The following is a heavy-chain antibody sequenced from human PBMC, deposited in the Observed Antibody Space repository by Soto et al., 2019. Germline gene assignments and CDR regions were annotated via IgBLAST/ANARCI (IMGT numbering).Heavy chain of an antibody. CDR3: TRSEVPAAMGGWFDT. Sequence: QVQLVQSGAEIKKPGASVKVSCKASGFSLSSEGINWVRQAPGQGLEWVGWISPYNDNTNYAQNLQDRVTLTTDIYPSTAYMELRSLRADDTAVYYCTRSEVPAAMGGWFDTWGQGTLVTVSS. CDR1: GFSLSSEG. D-gene: IGHD2-2*01. CDR2: ISPYNDNT. J-gene: IGHJ5*02. V-gene: IGHV1-18*01.